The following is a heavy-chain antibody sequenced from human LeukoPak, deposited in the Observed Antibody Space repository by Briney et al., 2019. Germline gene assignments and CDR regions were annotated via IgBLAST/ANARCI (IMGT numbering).Heavy chain of an antibody. V-gene: IGHV3-74*01. CDR3: ARDKMRGNPVFDY. Sequence: GGSLRLSCAASGFTFSSHWMHWVRQGPGKGLVWVSRIGSDGSSTGYADSVKGRFTISRDNAKNALYLQMNSLRAEDTAVYYCARDKMRGNPVFDYSGQGTLVTVS. CDR2: IGSDGSST. CDR1: GFTFSSHW. D-gene: IGHD4-23*01. J-gene: IGHJ4*02.